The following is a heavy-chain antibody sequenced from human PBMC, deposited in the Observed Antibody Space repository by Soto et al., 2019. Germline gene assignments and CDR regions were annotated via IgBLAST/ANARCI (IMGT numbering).Heavy chain of an antibody. J-gene: IGHJ4*02. Sequence: RASVKVSCKASACSFTGYYMHWVRQAPGQGLEWMGWINPNSGGTNYAQKFQGRVTMTRDTSISTAYMELSRLRSDDTAVYYCARLPEVWFGEPRGHWGQGTLVTVSS. CDR1: ACSFTGYY. V-gene: IGHV1-2*02. CDR3: ARLPEVWFGEPRGH. D-gene: IGHD3-10*01. CDR2: INPNSGGT.